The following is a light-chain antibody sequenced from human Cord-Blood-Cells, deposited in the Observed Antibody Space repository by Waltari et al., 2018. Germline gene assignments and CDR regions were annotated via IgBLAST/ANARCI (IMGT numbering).Light chain of an antibody. CDR2: DAS. CDR1: QSISSW. Sequence: DIQMTQSPSPLSASVGDRVTITCRPSQSISSWLAWYQQKPGKAPKLLIYDASSLESGVPSRFSCSGSGTEFTLTISSLQPDDFATYYCQQYNSYSPTFGGGTKVEIK. CDR3: QQYNSYSPT. J-gene: IGKJ4*01. V-gene: IGKV1-5*01.